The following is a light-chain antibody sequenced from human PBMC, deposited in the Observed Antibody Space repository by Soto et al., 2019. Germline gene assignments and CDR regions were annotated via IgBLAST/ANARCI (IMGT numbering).Light chain of an antibody. J-gene: IGKJ1*01. V-gene: IGKV3-15*01. CDR2: GAS. CDR3: QHYNSYSEA. Sequence: EIVMTQSPVTLSVSPGERATLSCRASQSIRSNLAWYQQKPGQPPRLLIYGASARATGIPARFSGSGSGTEFTLTISSLQPDDFATYYCQHYNSYSEAFGQGTKVDNK. CDR1: QSIRSN.